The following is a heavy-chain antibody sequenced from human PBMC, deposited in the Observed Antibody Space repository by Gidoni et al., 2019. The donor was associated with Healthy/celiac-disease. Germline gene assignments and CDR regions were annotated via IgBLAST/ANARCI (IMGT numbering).Heavy chain of an antibody. CDR2: TYFRFKWYN. CDR3: AREISSSSHDEYYYYGMDV. CDR1: GDSVSSTSAA. V-gene: IGHV6-1*01. J-gene: IGHJ6*02. D-gene: IGHD6-6*01. Sequence: QVQLQQSGPGLVKPSQTLSLTCAISGDSVSSTSAAWNWIRQSPSRGLEWLGRTYFRFKWYNDYAVYVKSRITINPDTSKNQFSLQLNSVTPEDTAVYYCAREISSSSHDEYYYYGMDVWGQGTTVTVSS.